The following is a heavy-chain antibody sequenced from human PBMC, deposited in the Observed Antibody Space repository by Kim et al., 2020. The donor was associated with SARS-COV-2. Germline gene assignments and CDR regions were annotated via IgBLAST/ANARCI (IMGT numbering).Heavy chain of an antibody. V-gene: IGHV4-59*01. CDR3: ARSEGRGSWHQCDY. D-gene: IGHD2-15*01. J-gene: IGHJ4*02. Sequence: SETLSLTCSVSSDSISSYYCSWIRQLPGKGLEWLGDIYYSGSTDYNPSLKSRVTISWDTSKNQFSLDLTSVTDADTAVYYCARSEGRGSWHQCDYLGLG. CDR1: SDSISSYY. CDR2: IYYSGST.